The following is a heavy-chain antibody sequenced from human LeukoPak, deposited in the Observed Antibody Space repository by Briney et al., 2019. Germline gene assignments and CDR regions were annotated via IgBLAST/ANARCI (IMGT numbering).Heavy chain of an antibody. CDR1: GYTFTGYY. CDR2: MNPNSGNT. Sequence: TSVKVSCKASGYTFTGYYMHWVRQAPGQGLEWMGWMNPNSGNTGYAQKFQGRVTMTRNTSISTAYMELSSLRSEDTAVYYCARVGGYSHGFVDIWGQGTMVTVSS. D-gene: IGHD5-18*01. J-gene: IGHJ3*02. V-gene: IGHV1-8*02. CDR3: ARVGGYSHGFVDI.